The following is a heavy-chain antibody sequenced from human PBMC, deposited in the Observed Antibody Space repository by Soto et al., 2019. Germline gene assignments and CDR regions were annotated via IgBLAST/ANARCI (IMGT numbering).Heavy chain of an antibody. CDR3: AKGWGDY. D-gene: IGHD7-27*01. J-gene: IGHJ4*02. Sequence: EVQLLESGGGLVQPGGSLRLYCAASGFTFSSYTMSWVRQGPGKGLEWVSGISSSGGSTVYADSVKGRFTISRDNFKNTLYLQMNILSAEDTAVYYCAKGWGDYWGQGTPVTVSS. V-gene: IGHV3-23*01. CDR1: GFTFSSYT. CDR2: ISSSGGST.